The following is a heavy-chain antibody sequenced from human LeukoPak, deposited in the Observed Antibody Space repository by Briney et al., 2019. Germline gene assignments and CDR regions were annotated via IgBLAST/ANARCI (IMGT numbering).Heavy chain of an antibody. Sequence: SVKVSCKASRGTFSSYAISWVRQAPGQGLEWMGGIIPRFGTANYAQKFQGRVTITADESTSTAYMELSSLRSEDTAVYYCARDRPGRYCSSPSCYTASPFDPWGQGTLVTVSS. CDR3: ARDRPGRYCSSPSCYTASPFDP. D-gene: IGHD2-2*02. V-gene: IGHV1-69*13. CDR1: RGTFSSYA. J-gene: IGHJ5*02. CDR2: IIPRFGTA.